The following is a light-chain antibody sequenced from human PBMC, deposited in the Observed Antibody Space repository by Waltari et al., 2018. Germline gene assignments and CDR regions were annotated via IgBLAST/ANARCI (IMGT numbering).Light chain of an antibody. Sequence: EIVLTQSPGTLSLSLGERATLSCRASQSVSRALTWYQQKPGQAPRLLIYGASTRAHGIPDRFSGSGSGTDFSLTISRLEPDDFAVYYCQHYLRLPVTFGQGTTVEV. CDR3: QHYLRLPVT. CDR2: GAS. V-gene: IGKV3-20*01. J-gene: IGKJ1*01. CDR1: QSVSRA.